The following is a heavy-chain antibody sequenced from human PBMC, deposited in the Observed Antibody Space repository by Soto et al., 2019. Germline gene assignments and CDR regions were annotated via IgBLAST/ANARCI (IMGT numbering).Heavy chain of an antibody. CDR3: AKDMTGRGSYRYRSVY. J-gene: IGHJ4*02. V-gene: IGHV3-9*01. CDR2: ISWNSGSI. CDR1: GFTFDDYA. D-gene: IGHD3-16*02. Sequence: EVQLVESGGGLVQPGRSLRLSCAASGFTFDDYAMHWVRQAPGKGLEWVSGISWNSGSIGYADSVKGRFTISRDNAKNSLYLQMNSLRAEDTALYYCAKDMTGRGSYRYRSVYWGQGTLVTVSS.